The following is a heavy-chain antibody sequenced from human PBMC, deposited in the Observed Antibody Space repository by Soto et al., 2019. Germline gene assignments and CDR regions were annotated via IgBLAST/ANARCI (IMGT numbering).Heavy chain of an antibody. J-gene: IGHJ6*02. V-gene: IGHV3-33*01. CDR1: GFTFSSYG. D-gene: IGHD6-6*01. CDR3: ARDPRPSIAALIGGGFYYYYGMDV. Sequence: AVGSLRLSCAASGFTFSSYGMHWVRQAPGKGLEWVAVIWYDGSNKYYADSVKGRFTISRDNSKNTLYLQMNSLRAEDTAVYYCARDPRPSIAALIGGGFYYYYGMDVWGQGTTVTVS. CDR2: IWYDGSNK.